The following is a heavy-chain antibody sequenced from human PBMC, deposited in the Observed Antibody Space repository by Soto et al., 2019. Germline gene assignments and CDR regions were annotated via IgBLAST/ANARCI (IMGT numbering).Heavy chain of an antibody. Sequence: SETLSLTCTVSGGSINTFYWSWVRQPAGKRLEWIGRTFSSGSTSFNPSLESRVAMSVDTSKNHFSLKPTSVTAADTAMYYCARVKLAGRGSFHYWGQGTVVTVSS. J-gene: IGHJ4*02. CDR1: GGSINTFY. V-gene: IGHV4-4*07. D-gene: IGHD3-3*02. CDR3: ARVKLAGRGSFHY. CDR2: TFSSGST.